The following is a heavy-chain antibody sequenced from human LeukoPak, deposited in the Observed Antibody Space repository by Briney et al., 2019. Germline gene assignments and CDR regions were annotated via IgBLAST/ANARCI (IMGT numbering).Heavy chain of an antibody. CDR3: EKKRDNGGWYELAY. CDR1: GNTFNSYY. CDR2: INSRSGAT. V-gene: IGHV1-2*02. J-gene: IGHJ4*02. D-gene: IGHD6-19*01. Sequence: GASVKVSCKASGNTFNSYYFHWVRQAPGQGLEWMGWINSRSGATNYAEKFQGRVTMTRDTSMSTVYMDLNRLTSDDAAVYYCEKKRDNGGWYELAYWGQGTLVTVSS.